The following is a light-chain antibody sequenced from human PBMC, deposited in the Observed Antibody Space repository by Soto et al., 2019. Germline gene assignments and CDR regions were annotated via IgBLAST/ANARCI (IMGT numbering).Light chain of an antibody. CDR3: QQYYHPPLT. V-gene: IGKV1-27*01. CDR1: QGMSNY. J-gene: IGKJ3*01. Sequence: DIQMTQSPSSLSASVGDRVTITCRASQGMSNYLAWYQQKPGKVPKLLIYAASTLQSGVPSRFSGSGSWTDFTLTISSLQPEDVSSYYCQQYYHPPLTFGPGTKVDIK. CDR2: AAS.